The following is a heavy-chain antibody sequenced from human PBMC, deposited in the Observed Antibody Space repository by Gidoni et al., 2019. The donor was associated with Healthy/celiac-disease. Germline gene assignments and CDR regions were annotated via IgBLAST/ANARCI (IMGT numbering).Heavy chain of an antibody. V-gene: IGHV4-4*07. J-gene: IGHJ3*02. D-gene: IGHD4-4*01. CDR3: ARDRYEPTTVTTDGAFDI. Sequence: QVQLQESGPGLVKPSETLSLTCTVSGGSISSSYWSWIRQPAGKGLEWIGRIYTSGSTNYNPSLKSRVTMSVDTSKNQFSLKLSSVTAADTAVYYCARDRYEPTTVTTDGAFDIWGQGTMVTVSS. CDR1: GGSISSSY. CDR2: IYTSGST.